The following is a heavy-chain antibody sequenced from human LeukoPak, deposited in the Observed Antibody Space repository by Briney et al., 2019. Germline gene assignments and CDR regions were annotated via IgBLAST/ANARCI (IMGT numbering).Heavy chain of an antibody. CDR3: AKDQLVRGVITNYFDY. CDR1: GFTFSSYA. CDR2: ISGSGGST. V-gene: IGHV3-23*01. D-gene: IGHD3-10*01. Sequence: GGSLRLSCAASGFTFSSYAMSWVRQAPGKGLEWVSAISGSGGSTYYADSVKGRFTISRDNSKNTLYLQMNSLRAEDTAEYYCAKDQLVRGVITNYFDYWGQGTLVTVSS. J-gene: IGHJ4*02.